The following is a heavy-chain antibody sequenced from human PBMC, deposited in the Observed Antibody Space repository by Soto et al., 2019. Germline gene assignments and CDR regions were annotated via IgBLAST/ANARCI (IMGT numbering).Heavy chain of an antibody. CDR3: AASIFYYGMDV. CDR2: IYPGDSDT. J-gene: IGHJ6*02. CDR1: GYTFTSYW. V-gene: IGHV5-51*01. Sequence: GESLKISCKGSGYTFTSYWIGWVRQMPGKGLEWMGIIYPGDSDTKYNPSFQGQVTISADKSITTTYLRWTSLKASDTAIYYCAASIFYYGMDVWGQGTTVTV.